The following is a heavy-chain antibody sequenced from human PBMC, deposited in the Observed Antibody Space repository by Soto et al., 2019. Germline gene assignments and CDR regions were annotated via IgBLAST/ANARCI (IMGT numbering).Heavy chain of an antibody. J-gene: IGHJ4*02. CDR1: GFTFDDYA. V-gene: IGHV3-9*01. CDR2: ISWNSGSI. CDR3: AKDLLTRYFDY. Sequence: EVQLVESGGGLVQPGRSLRLSCAASGFTFDDYAMHWVRQAPGKGLEWVSGISWNSGSIGYADSVKGRFTISRDNAKNSLYLQMNSLRAEDTALYYCAKDLLTRYFDYWCQGTLVTVSS. D-gene: IGHD1-26*01.